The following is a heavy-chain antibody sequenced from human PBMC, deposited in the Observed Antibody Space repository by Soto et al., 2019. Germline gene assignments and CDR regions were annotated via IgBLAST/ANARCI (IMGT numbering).Heavy chain of an antibody. CDR3: AKDRYLDHDSRGYLFDN. CDR2: ISRYGDFT. D-gene: IGHD3-22*01. CDR1: GFTFNIYA. J-gene: IGHJ4*02. Sequence: EVQLLEPGGDLIQPGGSLRLSCAASGFTFNIYAMAWVRQAPGKGLEWVSAISRYGDFTYYADSVEGRFTISRDNSKNTLYLQMNSLRAEDTALYYCAKDRYLDHDSRGYLFDNWGQGTLVTVSS. V-gene: IGHV3-23*01.